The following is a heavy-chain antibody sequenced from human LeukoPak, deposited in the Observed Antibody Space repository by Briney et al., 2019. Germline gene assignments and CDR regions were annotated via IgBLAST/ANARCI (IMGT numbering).Heavy chain of an antibody. J-gene: IGHJ4*02. CDR2: ISYDGSNK. CDR3: ARATPYCSSTSCRSKSGPFDY. V-gene: IGHV3-30*04. Sequence: GGSLRLSCTASGFTFSSYAMHWVRQAPGKGLEWVAVISYDGSNKYYADSVKGRFTISRDNSKNTLYLQMNSLRAEDTAVYYCARATPYCSSTSCRSKSGPFDYWGQGTLVTVSS. D-gene: IGHD2-2*01. CDR1: GFTFSSYA.